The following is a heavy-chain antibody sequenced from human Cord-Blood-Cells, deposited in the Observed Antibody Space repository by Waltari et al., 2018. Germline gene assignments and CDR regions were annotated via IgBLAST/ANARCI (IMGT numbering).Heavy chain of an antibody. CDR2: INHSGST. Sequence: QVQLQQWGAGLLKPSETLSLTCAVYGGSFSGYYWSWIRQPPGKGLEWIGEINHSGSTNYNPSLKSRVTISVDPSKNQFSLKLSSVTAADTAVYYCARGRGEKYCSSTSCYKALDYYYYYMDVWGKGTTVTVSS. CDR1: GGSFSGYY. J-gene: IGHJ6*03. CDR3: ARGRGEKYCSSTSCYKALDYYYYYMDV. D-gene: IGHD2-2*02. V-gene: IGHV4-34*01.